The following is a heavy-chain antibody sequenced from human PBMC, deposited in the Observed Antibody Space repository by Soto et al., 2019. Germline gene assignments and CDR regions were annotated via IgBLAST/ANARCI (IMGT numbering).Heavy chain of an antibody. D-gene: IGHD3-10*01. CDR1: GFTFSSYA. V-gene: IGHV3-64*01. Sequence: EVQLVESGGGLVQPGGSLRLSCAASGFTFSSYAMHWVRQAPGKGLEYVSAISSNGGSTYYANSVKGRFTISRDNXQXTXXLQMGSLRAEDMAVYYCAREGTLWFGELSYYGMDVWGQGTTVTVSS. CDR3: AREGTLWFGELSYYGMDV. J-gene: IGHJ6*02. CDR2: ISSNGGST.